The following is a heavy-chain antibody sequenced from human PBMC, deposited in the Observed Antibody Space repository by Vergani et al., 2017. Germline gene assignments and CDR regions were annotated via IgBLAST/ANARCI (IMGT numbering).Heavy chain of an antibody. V-gene: IGHV4-59*01. CDR2: IYYSGST. J-gene: IGHJ3*02. D-gene: IGHD6-19*01. CDR1: GGSISSYY. Sequence: QVQLQESGPGLVKPSETLSLTCTVSGGSISSYYWSWIRQPPGKGLEWIGYIYYSGSTNYNPSLKSRVTISVDTSKNQFSLKLRSVTAADTAVYYCAREGSGRDDAFDIWGQGTMVTVSS. CDR3: AREGSGRDDAFDI.